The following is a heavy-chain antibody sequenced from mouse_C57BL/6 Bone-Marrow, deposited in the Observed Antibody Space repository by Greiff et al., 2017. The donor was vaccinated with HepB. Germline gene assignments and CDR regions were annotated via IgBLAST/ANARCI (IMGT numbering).Heavy chain of an antibody. J-gene: IGHJ2*01. D-gene: IGHD1-1*01. V-gene: IGHV1-81*01. Sequence: VQGVESGAELARPGASVKLSCKASGYTFTSYGISWVKQRTGQGLEWIGEIYPRSGNTYYNEKFKGKATLTADKSSSTAYMELRSLTSEDSAVYFCGDYYGSSYGGYWGQGTTLTVSS. CDR3: GDYYGSSYGGY. CDR1: GYTFTSYG. CDR2: IYPRSGNT.